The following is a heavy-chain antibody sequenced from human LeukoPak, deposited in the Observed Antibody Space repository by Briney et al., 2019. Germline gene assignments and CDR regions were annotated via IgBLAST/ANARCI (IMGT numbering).Heavy chain of an antibody. Sequence: GGSLRLSCAASGFTFSSYAMSWVRQAPGKGLEWVSTISGSGDSTYHADSVKGRFTISRDNSKNTLYLQMNSLRAEGTAIYYCAKDLIGLAAGGFDYWGQGTLVTVSS. J-gene: IGHJ4*02. D-gene: IGHD6-19*01. V-gene: IGHV3-23*01. CDR1: GFTFSSYA. CDR3: AKDLIGLAAGGFDY. CDR2: ISGSGDST.